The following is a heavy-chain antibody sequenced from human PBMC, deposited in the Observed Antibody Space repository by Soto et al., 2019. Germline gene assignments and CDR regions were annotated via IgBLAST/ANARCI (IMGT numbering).Heavy chain of an antibody. D-gene: IGHD4-17*01. V-gene: IGHV3-33*01. Sequence: GGSLRLSCAASGFTFSSYGMHWVRQAPGKGLEWVAVIWYDGSNKYYADSVKGRFTISRDNSKNTLYLQMNSLRAEDTAVYYCVRDLDDYGFKWFDYWGQGTLVTVSS. J-gene: IGHJ4*02. CDR2: IWYDGSNK. CDR3: VRDLDDYGFKWFDY. CDR1: GFTFSSYG.